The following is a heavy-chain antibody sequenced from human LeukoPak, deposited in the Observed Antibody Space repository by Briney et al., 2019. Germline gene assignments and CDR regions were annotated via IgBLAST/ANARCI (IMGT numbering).Heavy chain of an antibody. J-gene: IGHJ4*02. CDR2: IYYSGST. D-gene: IGHD3-22*01. CDR1: GGSISSSSYY. CDR3: ARMYYYDNSFDY. V-gene: IGHV4-39*07. Sequence: SETLSLTCIVSGGSISSSSYYWGWIRQPPGKGLEWIGSIYYSGSTYYNPSLKSRVTISVDTSKNQFSLKLSSVTAADTAVYYCARMYYYDNSFDYWGQGALVPVSS.